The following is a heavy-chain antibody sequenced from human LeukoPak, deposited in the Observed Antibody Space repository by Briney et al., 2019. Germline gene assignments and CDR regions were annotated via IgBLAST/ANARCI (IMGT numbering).Heavy chain of an antibody. CDR1: GGSISSDY. D-gene: IGHD6-25*01. J-gene: IGHJ6*02. CDR2: MFYTGST. CDR3: VRVSVVYGMDV. V-gene: IGHV4-59*01. Sequence: PSETLSVTGSVSGGSISSDYWAWIRQPPGKGLDWIGYMFYTGSTNYNPSLKSRVTISLATSKKQFSLKLSSVTAADTAVYYCVRVSVVYGMDVWGRGTPVTVSS.